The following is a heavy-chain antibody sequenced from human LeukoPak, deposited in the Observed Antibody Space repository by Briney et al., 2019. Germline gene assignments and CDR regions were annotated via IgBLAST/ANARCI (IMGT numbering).Heavy chain of an antibody. CDR3: ARLVTFNWFDP. Sequence: TSETLSLTCTVSGGSISSYYWSWVRQPPGKGLEWIGYIYYSGSTNYNPSLKSRVTISVDKYKKQFSLKLSSVTAADTAVYYCARLVTFNWFDPWGQGTLVTVSS. D-gene: IGHD4-11*01. V-gene: IGHV4-59*08. CDR1: GGSISSYY. CDR2: IYYSGST. J-gene: IGHJ5*02.